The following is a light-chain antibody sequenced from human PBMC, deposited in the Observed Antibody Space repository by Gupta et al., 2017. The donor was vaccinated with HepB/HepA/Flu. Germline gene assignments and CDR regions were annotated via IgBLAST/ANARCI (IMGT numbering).Light chain of an antibody. V-gene: IGKV3-11*01. J-gene: IGKJ1*01. CDR3: QQRSNWPQV. CDR1: QSVSSY. Sequence: EIVLTQSPATLSLSPGERATLSCRASQSVSSYLAWYQQKPGQAPRLLIYDASNRATGIPARFSGSGSGTDFTLTISSLEPEDFAVYYGQQRSNWPQVFGQGTKVEIK. CDR2: DAS.